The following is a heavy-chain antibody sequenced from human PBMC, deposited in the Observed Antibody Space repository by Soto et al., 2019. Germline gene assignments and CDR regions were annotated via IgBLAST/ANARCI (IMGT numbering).Heavy chain of an antibody. J-gene: IGHJ6*03. CDR2: IKQDGSEK. Sequence: GGSLRLSCAASGFTFSSYWMSWVRQAPGKGLEWVANIKQDGSEKYYVDSVKGRFTISRDNAKNSLYLQMNSLRAEDTAVYYCARDEGTMVRGVIPYYYYMDVWGKGTTVTVSS. D-gene: IGHD3-10*01. CDR3: ARDEGTMVRGVIPYYYYMDV. V-gene: IGHV3-7*01. CDR1: GFTFSSYW.